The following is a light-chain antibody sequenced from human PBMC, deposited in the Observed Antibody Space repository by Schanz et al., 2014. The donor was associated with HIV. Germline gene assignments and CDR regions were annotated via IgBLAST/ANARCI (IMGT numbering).Light chain of an antibody. CDR1: SSDVGGYNY. CDR2: EVN. CDR3: SSYTSSSTYV. V-gene: IGLV2-14*01. J-gene: IGLJ1*01. Sequence: QSVLTQPASVSGSPGQSITISCTGSSSDVGGYNYVSWYQQHPGRAPKVMIYEVNKRPSGVSNRFSGSKSGNTASLTISGLQPEDEADYYCSSYTSSSTYVFGTGTKLTVL.